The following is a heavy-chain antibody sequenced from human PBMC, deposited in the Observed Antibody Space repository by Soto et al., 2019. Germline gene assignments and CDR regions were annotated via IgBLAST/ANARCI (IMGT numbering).Heavy chain of an antibody. CDR3: AITFVDGMAGFGP. J-gene: IGHJ5*02. CDR2: INHSGST. Sequence: SQTLSLSCAVYGGSFSGYYWSWIRQPPGKRLEWIGEINHSGSTNYHTPLKSRVPISRDSARNTLFLQTNYLTGEDTAVYYCAITFVDGMAGFGPWGQGSLVTVSS. D-gene: IGHD2-15*01. V-gene: IGHV4-34*01. CDR1: GGSFSGYY.